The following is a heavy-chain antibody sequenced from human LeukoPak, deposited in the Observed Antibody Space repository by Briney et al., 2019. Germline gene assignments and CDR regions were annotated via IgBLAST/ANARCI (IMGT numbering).Heavy chain of an antibody. Sequence: PGGSLRLSCAASGFTFSSYGMHWVRQAPGKGLEWVAVISYDGSNKYYADSVKGRFTISRDNSKNTLYLQMNSLRAEDTAVYYCAEASGSSSKQTQYYFDYWGQGTLVTVSS. CDR3: AEASGSSSKQTQYYFDY. J-gene: IGHJ4*02. D-gene: IGHD6-13*01. CDR2: ISYDGSNK. CDR1: GFTFSSYG. V-gene: IGHV3-30*18.